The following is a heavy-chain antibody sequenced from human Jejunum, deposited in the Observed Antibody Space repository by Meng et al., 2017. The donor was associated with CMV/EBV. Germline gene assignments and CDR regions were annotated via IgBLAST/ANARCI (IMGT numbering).Heavy chain of an antibody. CDR3: ARSIWSGNFIGGN. V-gene: IGHV1-2*02. J-gene: IGHJ4*02. Sequence: SGHTFSNFYIHWVRRAPGQRLEWMGWLNPGSGGTKFAQKFQGRVTMTSDTSISTVYMDLSRLRSDDTAVYFCARSIWSGNFIGGNWGQGTLVTVSS. D-gene: IGHD3-3*01. CDR1: GHTFSNFY. CDR2: LNPGSGGT.